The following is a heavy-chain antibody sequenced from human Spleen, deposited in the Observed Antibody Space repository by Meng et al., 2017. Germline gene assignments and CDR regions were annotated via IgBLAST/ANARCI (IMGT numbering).Heavy chain of an antibody. J-gene: IGHJ5*02. CDR3: ACSGSSCYSLLVSPP. CDR1: GASLSTYY. Sequence: QVQLQQWGAGLLKPSVTLSLTCAVPGASLSTYYWGWIRQSPGKGLQWIGETNHRGSTKYNPSLKNRVTISVDTSKNQFSLKLTSVTAADSAVYYCACSGSSCYSLLVSPPWGQGTLVTVSS. CDR2: TNHRGST. V-gene: IGHV4-34*01. D-gene: IGHD2-15*01.